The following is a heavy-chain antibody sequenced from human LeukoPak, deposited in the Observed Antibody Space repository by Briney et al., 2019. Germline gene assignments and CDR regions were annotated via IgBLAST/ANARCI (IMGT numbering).Heavy chain of an antibody. Sequence: PGGSLRLSCAASGFTFSSYWMSWVRQAPGKGLEWVANIKQDGSEKYYVDSVKGRFTISRDNAKNSLYLQMNSLRAEDTAVYYCARCPYDFCHWFDPWGQGTLVTVSS. CDR2: IKQDGSEK. J-gene: IGHJ5*02. CDR3: ARCPYDFCHWFDP. V-gene: IGHV3-7*01. CDR1: GFTFSSYW. D-gene: IGHD3-3*01.